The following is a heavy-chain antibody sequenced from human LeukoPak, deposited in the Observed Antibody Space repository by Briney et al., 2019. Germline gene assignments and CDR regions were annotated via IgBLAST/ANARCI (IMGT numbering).Heavy chain of an antibody. CDR1: GFTFSSYA. V-gene: IGHV3-23*01. Sequence: GGSLRLSCAASGFTFSSYAMTWVRQAPGKGLEWVSSISGSGLTTYHSDSMKGRFTISRDNSRNTLYLQMSSLRAEDTAVYYCAKYVGAMIVVPYFDNWGQGTLVTVSS. J-gene: IGHJ4*02. D-gene: IGHD3-22*01. CDR3: AKYVGAMIVVPYFDN. CDR2: ISGSGLTT.